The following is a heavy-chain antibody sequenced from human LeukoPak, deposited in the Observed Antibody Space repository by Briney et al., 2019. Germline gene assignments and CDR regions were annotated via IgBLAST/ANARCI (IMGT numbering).Heavy chain of an antibody. Sequence: GASVKVSCKTSGGTFSSYAISWVRQAPGQGLEWMGWINPTSGGTNFAQKFQGRVTMTSDTSISTAYMELSRLRSDDSAVYYCARGARGSHTPTGAFDIWGQGTMVTVSS. V-gene: IGHV1-2*02. CDR2: INPTSGGT. CDR3: ARGARGSHTPTGAFDI. J-gene: IGHJ3*02. CDR1: GGTFSSYA. D-gene: IGHD3-16*01.